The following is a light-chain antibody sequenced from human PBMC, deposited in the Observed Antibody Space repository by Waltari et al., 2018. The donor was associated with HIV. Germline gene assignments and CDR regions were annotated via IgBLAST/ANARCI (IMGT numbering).Light chain of an antibody. CDR3: SSYASSSTPNWV. CDR1: SSDVGSYNY. J-gene: IGLJ3*02. V-gene: IGLV2-14*01. CDR2: DVS. Sequence: QSALTQPASVSGSPGQSITISCTGTSSDVGSYNYVSWYQHHPDKPPKLMSYDVSNRPSGVSNRFSGSKSGNTASLTISGLQAEDEADYYCSSYASSSTPNWVFGGGTKLTVL.